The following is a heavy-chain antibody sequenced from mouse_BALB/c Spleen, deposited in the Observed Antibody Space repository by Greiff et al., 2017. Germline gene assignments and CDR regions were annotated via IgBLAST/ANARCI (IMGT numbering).Heavy chain of an antibody. J-gene: IGHJ2*01. CDR2: IWAGGST. V-gene: IGHV2-9*02. CDR1: GFSLTSYG. CDR3: ARGLARRVDY. Sequence: QVQLKESGPGLVAPSQSLSITCTVSGFSLTSYGVHWVRQPPGKGLEWLGVIWAGGSTNYNSALMSRLSISKDNSKSQVFLKMNSLQTDDTAMYCCARGLARRVDYGGQGTTLTVSS.